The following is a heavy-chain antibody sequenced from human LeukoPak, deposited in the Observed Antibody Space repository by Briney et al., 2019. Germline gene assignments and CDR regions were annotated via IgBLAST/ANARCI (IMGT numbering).Heavy chain of an antibody. CDR3: AKDRLTTSRNYFDC. J-gene: IGHJ4*02. D-gene: IGHD1-1*01. V-gene: IGHV3-30*18. CDR2: ISYDGSNK. Sequence: GGSLTLSCPASGFIFSGYGMHWVRQAPGKGLEWVAVISYDGSNKYYADSVKGRFTISRDNSENTLYLQMNSLRAEDTAVYYCAKDRLTTSRNYFDCWGQGTLVSVSS. CDR1: GFIFSGYG.